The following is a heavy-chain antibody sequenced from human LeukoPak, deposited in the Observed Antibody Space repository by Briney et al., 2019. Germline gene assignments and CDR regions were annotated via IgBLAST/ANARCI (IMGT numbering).Heavy chain of an antibody. CDR1: GLTFSDYS. CDR2: INLTSTSI. J-gene: IGHJ5*01. D-gene: IGHD3-10*01. CDR3: VRLRRNSDRSYYYYYYDS. V-gene: IGHV3-21*01. Sequence: GGSLRLSCVASGLTFSDYSINWVRRAPGKWLEWVSSINLTSTSIYYADAVRGRFTISRDNAKSSLYLQMDSLRAEDTAVYYCVRLRRNSDRSYYYYYYDSWGQGILVTVSS.